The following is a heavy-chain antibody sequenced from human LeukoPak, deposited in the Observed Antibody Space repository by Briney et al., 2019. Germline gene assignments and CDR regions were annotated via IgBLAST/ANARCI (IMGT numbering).Heavy chain of an antibody. CDR1: GFTVSSNY. CDR2: IRYDGSNK. V-gene: IGHV3-30*02. Sequence: PGGSLRLSCAASGFTVSSNYMSWVRQAPGKGLEWVAFIRYDGSNKYYADSVKGRFTISRDNSKNTLYLQMNSLRAEDTAVYYCAKGGHDYYDSSGYYYPLDYWGQGTLVTVSS. CDR3: AKGGHDYYDSSGYYYPLDY. J-gene: IGHJ4*02. D-gene: IGHD3-22*01.